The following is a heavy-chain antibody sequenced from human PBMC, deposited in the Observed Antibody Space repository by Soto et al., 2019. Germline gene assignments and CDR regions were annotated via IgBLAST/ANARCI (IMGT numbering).Heavy chain of an antibody. CDR3: ARAPYSSSIYYYGMDV. CDR1: GGTFSSYA. D-gene: IGHD6-6*01. Sequence: GASVKVYCKASGGTFSSYAISWVRQAPGQGLEWMGGIIPIFGTANYAQKFQGRVTITADESTSTAYMELSSLRSEDTAVYYCARAPYSSSIYYYGMDVWGQGTTVTVSS. V-gene: IGHV1-69*01. CDR2: IIPIFGTA. J-gene: IGHJ6*02.